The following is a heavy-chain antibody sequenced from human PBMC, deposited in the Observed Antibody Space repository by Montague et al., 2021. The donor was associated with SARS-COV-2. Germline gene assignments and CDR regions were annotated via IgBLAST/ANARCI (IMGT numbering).Heavy chain of an antibody. D-gene: IGHD3-22*01. J-gene: IGHJ5*01. V-gene: IGHV4-34*01. CDR3: ARGLKSINMMVVIMTGASTWLAS. CDR1: GGSFSDYC. CDR2: VNHSARI. Sequence: SETLSLTCAVYGGSFSDYCWTWIRQPPGKGLVWLGEVNHSARINYNPSSKSRVTISVNTSNNQFFLKLDSVTTADTAVYYCARGLKSINMMVVIMTGASTWLASWGQGTLVTVSP.